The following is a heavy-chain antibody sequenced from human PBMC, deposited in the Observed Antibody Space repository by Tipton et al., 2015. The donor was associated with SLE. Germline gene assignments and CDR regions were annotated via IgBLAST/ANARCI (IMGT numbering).Heavy chain of an antibody. CDR2: IDPSGST. Sequence: GLVKPSETLSLTCNVSGVSISGAYWSWIRQPPGKKLEWIGYIDPSGSTNHNPSLQSRVTISVDTPKNQFSLKLNSVTAADTAVYYCARVGLITPDAFDIWGEGTMVTVSS. CDR1: GVSISGAY. V-gene: IGHV4-4*08. D-gene: IGHD5-24*01. J-gene: IGHJ3*02. CDR3: ARVGLITPDAFDI.